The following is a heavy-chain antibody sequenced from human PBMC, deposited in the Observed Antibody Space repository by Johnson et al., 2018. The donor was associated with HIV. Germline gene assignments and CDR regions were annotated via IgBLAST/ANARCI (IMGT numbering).Heavy chain of an antibody. CDR2: IKEAGREN. CDR1: GFIFRSYW. V-gene: IGHV3-7*01. CDR3: ARGLPDYYDSSGVDAFDI. Sequence: VQLLESGGSVVRPGGSLRLSCAGPGFIFRSYWMTWVRQAPGKGLEWGANIKEAGRENYYVVSVKGRFTIYRANAKNSLFLQMNSLRAEDTAMYYSARGLPDYYDSSGVDAFDIWGQGTMVTVSS. J-gene: IGHJ3*02. D-gene: IGHD3-22*01.